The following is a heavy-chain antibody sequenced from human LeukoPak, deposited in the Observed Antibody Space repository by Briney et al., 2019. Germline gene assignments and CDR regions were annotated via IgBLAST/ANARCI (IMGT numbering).Heavy chain of an antibody. V-gene: IGHV1-2*02. CDR1: GYTFTGYY. Sequence: GASVKVSCKASGYTFTGYYMHWVRRAPGQGLEWMGWINPNSGGTNYAQKFQGRVTMTRDTSISTAYMELSRLRSDDTAVYYCALLSYGYNVGAVWGQGTLVTVSS. CDR3: ALLSYGYNVGAV. J-gene: IGHJ4*02. D-gene: IGHD5-24*01. CDR2: INPNSGGT.